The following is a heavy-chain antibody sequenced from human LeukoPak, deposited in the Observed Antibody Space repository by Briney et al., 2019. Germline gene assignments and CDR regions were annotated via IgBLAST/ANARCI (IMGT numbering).Heavy chain of an antibody. D-gene: IGHD1-1*01. CDR1: GFTFSDYY. V-gene: IGHV3-11*06. CDR2: INSSSSYT. Sequence: PGWSLTLSCAASGFTFSDYYMSWIRQAPAKGLEWDSNINSSSSYTKYEDSLKGRLTISRDNAKNSLYLQVNSLRAEDTAVYYCARGTGTTAYFDYWGQGTLVTVSS. CDR3: ARGTGTTAYFDY. J-gene: IGHJ4*02.